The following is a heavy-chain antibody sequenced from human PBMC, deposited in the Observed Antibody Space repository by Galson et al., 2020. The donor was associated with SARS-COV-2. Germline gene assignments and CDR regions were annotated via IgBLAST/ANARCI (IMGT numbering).Heavy chain of an antibody. J-gene: IGHJ6*02. CDR3: ARQGRYYYGSGSYLYYYYGMDV. Sequence: ASETLSLTCTVSGGYISSYYWSWIRQPPGQGLEWIGYIYYSGSPNYNPSLKSRVTISVDTSKNQFSLKLSSVTAADTAVYYCARQGRYYYGSGSYLYYYYGMDVWGQGTTVTVSS. CDR1: GGYISSYY. CDR2: IYYSGSP. V-gene: IGHV4-59*08. D-gene: IGHD3-10*01.